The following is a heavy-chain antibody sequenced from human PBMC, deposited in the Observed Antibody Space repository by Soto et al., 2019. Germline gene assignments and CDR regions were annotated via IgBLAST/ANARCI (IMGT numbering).Heavy chain of an antibody. CDR1: GFTFSTFS. Sequence: EGQLVESGGRSVQPGGSLRLSCAASGFTFSTFSMNWVRQAPGRGLEWISYISGGGRPISYADSVKGRFTISRDNAKNSLYLQMDSLTDEDTAVYYCARDLGWAFDSWGQGTLVTVSS. V-gene: IGHV3-48*02. J-gene: IGHJ4*02. CDR3: ARDLGWAFDS. D-gene: IGHD6-19*01. CDR2: ISGGGRPI.